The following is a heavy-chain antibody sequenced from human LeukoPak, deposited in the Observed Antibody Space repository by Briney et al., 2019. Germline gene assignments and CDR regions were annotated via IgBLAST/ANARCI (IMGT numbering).Heavy chain of an antibody. CDR2: INPNSGGT. J-gene: IGHJ6*02. CDR1: GYTSTGYY. Sequence: ASVKVSCKASGYTSTGYYMHWVRQAPGPGLEWMGWINPNSGGTNYPQQFQARVTMTRDTSISTAYMELSRLRSDDTAVYYCARAQRDDDFWSGPYGMDVWGQGTTVTVSS. CDR3: ARAQRDDDFWSGPYGMDV. D-gene: IGHD3-3*01. V-gene: IGHV1-2*02.